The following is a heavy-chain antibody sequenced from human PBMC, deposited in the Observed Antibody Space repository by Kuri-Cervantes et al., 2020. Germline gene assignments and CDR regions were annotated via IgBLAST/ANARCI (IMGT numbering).Heavy chain of an antibody. CDR1: GGSISSYY. CDR2: IYYSGST. J-gene: IGHJ4*02. Sequence: WGSLRLSCTVSGGSISSYYWSWIRQPPGKGLEWIGYIYYSGSTNYNPSLKSRVTISVDTPKNQFSLKLGSVTAVDTAVYYCARLAIRYYFDYWGQGTLVTVSS. CDR3: ARLAIRYYFDY. V-gene: IGHV4-59*08. D-gene: IGHD3-3*01.